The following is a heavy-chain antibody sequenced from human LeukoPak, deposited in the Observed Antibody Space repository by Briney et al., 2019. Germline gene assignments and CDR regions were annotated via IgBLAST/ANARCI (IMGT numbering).Heavy chain of an antibody. J-gene: IGHJ4*02. CDR1: GFMFSNYW. D-gene: IGHD6-13*01. CDR3: GGFGYEAAVDL. V-gene: IGHV3-7*01. Sequence: GGSLRLSCAASGFMFSNYWMTWVPQAPGKGLEWVANIKPDGSETYYVDPVKRRFTISRDNAKNFLYLQMNSLRGEDAAVYYCGGFGYEAAVDLWGQGTLVTVSS. CDR2: IKPDGSET.